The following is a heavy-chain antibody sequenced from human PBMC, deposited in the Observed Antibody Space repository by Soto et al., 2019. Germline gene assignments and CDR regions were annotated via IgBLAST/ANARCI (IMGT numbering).Heavy chain of an antibody. Sequence: SETLSLTCIVSGGSISSSDYYWGWVRQPPGKGLEWIGDVYYSGSTYYNPSLKGRLTISVDKSKNQFTLQLTSVTVADTAVYYCATSYGNAWYTFWGQGTQVTVSS. D-gene: IGHD6-13*01. CDR2: VYYSGST. CDR3: ATSYGNAWYTF. V-gene: IGHV4-39*06. CDR1: GGSISSSDYY. J-gene: IGHJ4*02.